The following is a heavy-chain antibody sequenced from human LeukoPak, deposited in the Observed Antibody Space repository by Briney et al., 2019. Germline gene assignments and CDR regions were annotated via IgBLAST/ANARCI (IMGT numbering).Heavy chain of an antibody. CDR2: IYYRGST. J-gene: IGHJ4*02. D-gene: IGHD2-2*01. V-gene: IGHV4-59*11. CDR1: VGSISSHY. CDR3: ARLSPGTAASLDY. Sequence: PSETLSLTCIVPVGSISSHYWSWIRQPPGKGRGWIGYIYYRGSTNYNPYLKSRVTISVDTSTNQFSLKLSCVTAADTAVYYCARLSPGTAASLDYWGQGTLVTVSS.